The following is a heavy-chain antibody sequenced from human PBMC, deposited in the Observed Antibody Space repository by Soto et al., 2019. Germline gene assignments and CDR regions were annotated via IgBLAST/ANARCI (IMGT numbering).Heavy chain of an antibody. D-gene: IGHD3-22*01. CDR1: GGTFSSYA. V-gene: IGHV1-69*12. J-gene: IGHJ6*02. Sequence: QVQLVQSGAEVKKPGSSVKVSCKASGGTFSSYAISWVRQAPGQGLEWMGGIIPIFGTANYAQKFQGRVTITADESTTTAYMELSSLRSEDTAVYYCARGDITMRLGYYYYGMDVWGQGTTVTVSS. CDR3: ARGDITMRLGYYYYGMDV. CDR2: IIPIFGTA.